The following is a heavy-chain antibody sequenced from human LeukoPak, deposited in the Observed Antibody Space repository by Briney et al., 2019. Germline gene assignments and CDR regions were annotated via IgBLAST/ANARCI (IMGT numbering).Heavy chain of an antibody. J-gene: IGHJ4*02. CDR3: ARDLRYCYDSSGYYLDY. Sequence: PSETLSLTCTVSGGSISSYYWSWIRQPPGKGLEWIGYIYYSGSTNYNPSLKSRVTMSVDTSKNQFSLKLSSVTAADTAVYYCARDLRYCYDSSGYYLDYWGQGTLVTVSS. CDR1: GGSISSYY. V-gene: IGHV4-59*12. D-gene: IGHD3-22*01. CDR2: IYYSGST.